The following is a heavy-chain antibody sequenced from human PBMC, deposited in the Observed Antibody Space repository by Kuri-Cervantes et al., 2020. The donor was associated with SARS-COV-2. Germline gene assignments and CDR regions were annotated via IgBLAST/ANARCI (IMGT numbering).Heavy chain of an antibody. CDR1: GFTFSSYA. CDR2: ISYDGSNK. V-gene: IGHV3-30-3*01. Sequence: LSLTCAASGFTFSSYAMHWVRQAPGKGLEWVAVISYDGSNKYYADSVKGRFTISRDNSKNTLYLQMNSLRAEDTAVYYCAKDDTGDYGPTYFDYWGQGTLITVSS. D-gene: IGHD4-17*01. J-gene: IGHJ4*02. CDR3: AKDDTGDYGPTYFDY.